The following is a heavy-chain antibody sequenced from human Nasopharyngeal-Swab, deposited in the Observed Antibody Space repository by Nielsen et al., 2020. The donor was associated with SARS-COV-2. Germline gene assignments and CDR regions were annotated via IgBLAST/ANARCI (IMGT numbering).Heavy chain of an antibody. J-gene: IGHJ3*02. CDR1: GFTFSSYA. CDR2: ISYDGSNK. V-gene: IGHV3-30-3*01. D-gene: IGHD2-2*01. CDR3: ARGALLFNAFDI. Sequence: GGSLRLSCAASGFTFSSYAMHWVRQAPGKGLEWVAVISYDGSNKYYADSVKGRFTISRDNSKNTRYLQMNSLRAEDTAVYYCARGALLFNAFDIWGQGTMVTVSS.